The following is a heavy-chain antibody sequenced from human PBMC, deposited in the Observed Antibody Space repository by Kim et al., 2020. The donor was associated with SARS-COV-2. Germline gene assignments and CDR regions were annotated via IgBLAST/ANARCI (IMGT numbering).Heavy chain of an antibody. Sequence: ASVKVSCKASGYTFSRYAMNWVRQAPGQGLEWMGWINTNTGNPTYAQGFTGRFVFSLDTSVSTAYLQINSLKAEDTAVYYCARVVSISGSHHYYYYYGMDVWGQGTTVTVSS. CDR1: GYTFSRYA. V-gene: IGHV7-4-1*02. J-gene: IGHJ6*02. CDR2: INTNTGNP. CDR3: ARVVSISGSHHYYYYYGMDV. D-gene: IGHD3-10*01.